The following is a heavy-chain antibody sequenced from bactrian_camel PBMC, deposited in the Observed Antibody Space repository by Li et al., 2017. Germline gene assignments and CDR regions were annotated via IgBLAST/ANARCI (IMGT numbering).Heavy chain of an antibody. CDR1: GFTFSSYA. J-gene: IGHJ4*01. CDR3: VKPNPDARGGFDH. D-gene: IGHD1*01. CDR2: INSGGGST. Sequence: QLVESGGGLVQPGGSLRLSCTASGFTFSSYAMSWVRQAPGKGLEWVSAINSGGGSTYYADSVKGRFTISRDNAKNTVYLLMNSLKPEDTAVYYCVKPNPDARGGFDHWGQGTQVTVS. V-gene: IGHV3S40*01.